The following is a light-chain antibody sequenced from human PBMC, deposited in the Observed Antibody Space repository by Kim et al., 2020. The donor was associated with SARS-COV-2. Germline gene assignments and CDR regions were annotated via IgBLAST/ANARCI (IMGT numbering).Light chain of an antibody. CDR2: GAS. CDR1: QDITSS. V-gene: IGKV1-9*01. Sequence: ASVGDRVTVTCRASQDITSSLAWYQQKPGKAPKLLIYGASTLQSGVPSRFSGGGSGTDFTLTISRLQPEDSATYYCQQLNTYPLTFGGGTKVDIK. CDR3: QQLNTYPLT. J-gene: IGKJ4*01.